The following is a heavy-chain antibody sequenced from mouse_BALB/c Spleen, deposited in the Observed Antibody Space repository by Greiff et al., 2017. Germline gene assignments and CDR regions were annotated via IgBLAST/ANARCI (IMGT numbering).Heavy chain of an antibody. CDR3: ARAGTGLDY. D-gene: IGHD3-3*01. Sequence: EVQLVESGGDLVKPGGSLKLSCAASGFTFSSYGMSWVRQTPDKRLEWVATISSGGSYTYYPDSVKGRFTISRDNAKNTLYLQMSSLKSEDTPMYYCARAGTGLDYWGQGTTLTVSS. J-gene: IGHJ2*01. CDR2: ISSGGSYT. V-gene: IGHV5-6*01. CDR1: GFTFSSYG.